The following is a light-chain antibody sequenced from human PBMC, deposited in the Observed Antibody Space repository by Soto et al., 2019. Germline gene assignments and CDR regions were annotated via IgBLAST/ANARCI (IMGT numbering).Light chain of an antibody. J-gene: IGKJ5*01. CDR2: GAS. Sequence: VGLKQTRRTLSFPQKEKATRSCMASQSVTSTYLAWYQQKPGQAPRLLISGASSRATGVPDRFSGNGSGTDFTLTIIFLEPEDFALYCCPDSGDPPIPFGDGTRLEIK. CDR3: PDSGDPPIP. V-gene: IGKV3-20*01. CDR1: QSVTSTY.